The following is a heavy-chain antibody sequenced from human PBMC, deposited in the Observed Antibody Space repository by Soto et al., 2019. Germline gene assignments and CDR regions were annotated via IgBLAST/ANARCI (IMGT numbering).Heavy chain of an antibody. D-gene: IGHD5-12*01. CDR2: TYYRSKWYN. CDR1: GDSVSSNSAA. V-gene: IGHV6-1*01. Sequence: KQSQTLSLTCAISGDSVSSNSAAWNWIRQSPSRGLEWLGRTYYRSKWYNDYAVSVKSRITINPDTSKNQFSLQLNSVTPEDTAVYYCARGQIVATISSDYMDVWGKGTTVTVSS. CDR3: ARGQIVATISSDYMDV. J-gene: IGHJ6*03.